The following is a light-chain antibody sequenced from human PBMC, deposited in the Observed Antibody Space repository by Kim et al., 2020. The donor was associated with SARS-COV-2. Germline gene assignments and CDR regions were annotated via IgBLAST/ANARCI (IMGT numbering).Light chain of an antibody. J-gene: IGLJ3*02. CDR2: EVS. V-gene: IGLV2-8*01. Sequence: QSVTISCTETSSDIGGNDNYVSWYQQHPGKAPKLIIFEVSQRPSGVPDRFSGSKSGNTASLTVSGLQAEDESDYYCSSYAGSDNLVFGGGTQLTVL. CDR3: SSYAGSDNLV. CDR1: SSDIGGNDNY.